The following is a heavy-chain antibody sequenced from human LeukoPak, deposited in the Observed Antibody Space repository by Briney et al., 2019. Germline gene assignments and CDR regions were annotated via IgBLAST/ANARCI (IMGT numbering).Heavy chain of an antibody. Sequence: ATVKISCKVSGYTFTDYYMHWVQQAPGKGLEWMGPVDPEDGETIYAEKFQGRVTITADTSTDTAYMELSSLRSEDTAVYYCATGYDFWSGFRYYMDVWGKGTTVTVSS. V-gene: IGHV1-69-2*01. J-gene: IGHJ6*03. CDR1: GYTFTDYY. D-gene: IGHD3-3*01. CDR2: VDPEDGET. CDR3: ATGYDFWSGFRYYMDV.